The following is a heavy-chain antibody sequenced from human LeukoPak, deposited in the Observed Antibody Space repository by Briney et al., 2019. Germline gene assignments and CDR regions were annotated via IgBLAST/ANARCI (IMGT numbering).Heavy chain of an antibody. D-gene: IGHD6-19*01. CDR2: ISPSGGSA. CDR3: AKTTVGYSSGRYPGWPADC. CDR1: GFTFSSYA. Sequence: GGSLRLSCAVSGFTFSSYAMSWVRQAPGKGLEWVSVISPSGGSADYADSVKGRFTISRDNSKKTLYLLMNSLRAEDTAVYYCAKTTVGYSSGRYPGWPADCWGQGTLVTVSP. J-gene: IGHJ4*02. V-gene: IGHV3-23*01.